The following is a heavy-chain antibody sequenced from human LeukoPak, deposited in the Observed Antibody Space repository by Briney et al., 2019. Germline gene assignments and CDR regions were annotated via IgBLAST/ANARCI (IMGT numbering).Heavy chain of an antibody. CDR2: ISGSGGST. V-gene: IGHV3-23*01. CDR1: GFDFRKYG. Sequence: PGRSLRISCAASGFDFRKYGIHWVRQAPGKGLEWVSAISGSGGSTYYADSVKGRFTISRDNSKNTLYLQMNSLRAEDTAVYYCAKDTYDSSGYLDPWGQGTLVTVSS. CDR3: AKDTYDSSGYLDP. J-gene: IGHJ5*02. D-gene: IGHD3-22*01.